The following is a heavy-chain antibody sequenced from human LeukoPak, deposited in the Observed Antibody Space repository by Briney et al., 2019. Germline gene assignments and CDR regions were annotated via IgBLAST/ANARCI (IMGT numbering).Heavy chain of an antibody. J-gene: IGHJ3*02. D-gene: IGHD3-16*01. Sequence: GGSLRLSCAASGFTFSSHGMCWVRQAPGRGLEWVSSISIGGDTIYSDSVKGRFTISRDNAKNSLYLQMNSLRAEDTAVYYCARALYPASNDAFDIWGQGTMVTVSS. CDR3: ARALYPASNDAFDI. V-gene: IGHV3-48*01. CDR1: GFTFSSHG. CDR2: ISIGGDTI.